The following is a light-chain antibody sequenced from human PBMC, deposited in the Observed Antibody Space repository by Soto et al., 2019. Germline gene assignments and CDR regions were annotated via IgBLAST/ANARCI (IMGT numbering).Light chain of an antibody. V-gene: IGKV3-15*01. Sequence: LVMTQSHATLSVSPGARATLSCSVSQSISSKLAWYQQKPGQAPRLLIYGASTRATGIPVRFSGSGSGTEFTLTITSLQSEDFAVYYCQEYNNWRPITFGGGTKVDIK. J-gene: IGKJ4*01. CDR3: QEYNNWRPIT. CDR2: GAS. CDR1: QSISSK.